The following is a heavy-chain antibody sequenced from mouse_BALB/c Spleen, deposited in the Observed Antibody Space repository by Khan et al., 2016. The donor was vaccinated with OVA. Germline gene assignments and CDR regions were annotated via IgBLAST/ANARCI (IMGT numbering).Heavy chain of an antibody. D-gene: IGHD1-1*01. Sequence: QVQLKQSGPELVKPGASVKMSCKASGYTFTDYVISWVKQRTGQGLEWIGEIYPGSGNTNYNEKFRGKATLTADKSSSTAYMQVSSLTSEDSAVYFCARPDDYYGSNSDWFSHVWGGGTTVTVSS. CDR2: IYPGSGNT. V-gene: IGHV1-77*01. CDR1: GYTFTDYV. J-gene: IGHJ1*01. CDR3: ARPDDYYGSNSDWFSHV.